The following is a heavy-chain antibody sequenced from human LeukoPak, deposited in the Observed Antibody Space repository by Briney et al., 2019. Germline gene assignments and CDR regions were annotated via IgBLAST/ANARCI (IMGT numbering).Heavy chain of an antibody. CDR1: GFTFSTYA. CDR2: ISSNGGST. J-gene: IGHJ4*02. Sequence: GGSLRLSCAASGFTFSTYAMHWVRQAPGEGLEYVSAISSNGGSTYYANSVKGRFTISRDNSKNTLYLQIGSLRAEDMAVYYCARDSGYDGEFDYWGQGTLVTVSS. D-gene: IGHD2-2*01. V-gene: IGHV3-64*01. CDR3: ARDSGYDGEFDY.